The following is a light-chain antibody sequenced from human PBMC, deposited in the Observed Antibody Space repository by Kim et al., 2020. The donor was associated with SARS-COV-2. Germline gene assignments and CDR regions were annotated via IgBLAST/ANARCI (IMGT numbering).Light chain of an antibody. CDR1: QSVSSNY. Sequence: PGERATHTCRASQSVSSNYLAWYQQKPGQAPKLLNYAASSRATGILDRFSDSGSGTNFTLIITRLEPKDFVVYYCQQYGNSTPVTFGQGTRLEIK. J-gene: IGKJ5*01. CDR3: QQYGNSTPVT. CDR2: AAS. V-gene: IGKV3-20*01.